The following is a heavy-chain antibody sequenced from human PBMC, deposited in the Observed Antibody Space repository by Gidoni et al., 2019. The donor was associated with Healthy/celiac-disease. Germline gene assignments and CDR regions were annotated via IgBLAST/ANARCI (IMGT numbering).Heavy chain of an antibody. V-gene: IGHV3-21*01. Sequence: EVQLVESGGGLVKPGGSLRLSCAASGFTFSSYSMNWVRQAPGKGLEWVSSISSSSSYIYYADSVKGRFTISRDNAKNSLYLQMNSLRAEDTAVYYCASLSSTIVVVTNDAFDIWGQGTMVTVSS. CDR1: GFTFSSYS. CDR2: ISSSSSYI. CDR3: ASLSSTIVVVTNDAFDI. D-gene: IGHD2-21*02. J-gene: IGHJ3*02.